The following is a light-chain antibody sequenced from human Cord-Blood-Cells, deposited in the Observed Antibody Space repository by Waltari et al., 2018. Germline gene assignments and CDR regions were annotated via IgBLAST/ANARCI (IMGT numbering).Light chain of an antibody. Sequence: EIVLPQTPLPSLVTIGQRASIPSKSTQSLVHSDGNTYLSWLQQRPGQPPRLLIYKISNRFSGVPDRFSGSVAETDFTLKISRVEAEDVGVYYCMQATQFPHTFGQGTKLEIK. J-gene: IGKJ2*01. V-gene: IGKV2-24*01. CDR1: QSLVHSDGNTY. CDR3: MQATQFPHT. CDR2: KIS.